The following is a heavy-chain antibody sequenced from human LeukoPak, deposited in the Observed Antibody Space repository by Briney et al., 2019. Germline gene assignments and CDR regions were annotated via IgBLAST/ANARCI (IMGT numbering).Heavy chain of an antibody. J-gene: IGHJ6*02. D-gene: IGHD1-26*01. V-gene: IGHV1-18*01. CDR1: GYTFTANG. Sequence: ASVKVSCKASGYTFTANGITWVRQAPGQGLEWMGWINAYNGNTVYAQMFQGRVSMITDTSTSTAYMEVTNLRSDDTAVYYCARDQKVGATPYFGMDVWGQGTTVTVSS. CDR2: INAYNGNT. CDR3: ARDQKVGATPYFGMDV.